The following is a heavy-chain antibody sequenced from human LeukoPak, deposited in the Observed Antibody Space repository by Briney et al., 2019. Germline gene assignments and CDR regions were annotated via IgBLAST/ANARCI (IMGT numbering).Heavy chain of an antibody. Sequence: PSETLSLTCAVSGGSFSGYYRSWIRQPPRKGLEWIGEINHSGSTNYNPSPKSRVPISVDTSKNQLSLKLSSVTAAETDVYYCAGITVTNDAFDIWGQGTMVSVSS. CDR2: INHSGST. CDR1: GGSFSGYY. J-gene: IGHJ3*02. D-gene: IGHD4-17*01. CDR3: AGITVTNDAFDI. V-gene: IGHV4-34*01.